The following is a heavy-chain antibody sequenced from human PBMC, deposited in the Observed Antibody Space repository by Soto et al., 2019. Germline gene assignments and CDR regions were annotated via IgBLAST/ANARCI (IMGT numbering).Heavy chain of an antibody. Sequence: GGSLRLSCAASGFTFSSYAMSWVRQAPGKGLEWVSAIRGGGGSTYYADSVKGRFTISRDNSKNTLYLQMNSLRAEDTAVYYCAKSGGTLLYDYYYYYMDVWGKGTTVTVSS. D-gene: IGHD2-8*01. CDR2: IRGGGGST. V-gene: IGHV3-23*01. CDR3: AKSGGTLLYDYYYYYMDV. CDR1: GFTFSSYA. J-gene: IGHJ6*03.